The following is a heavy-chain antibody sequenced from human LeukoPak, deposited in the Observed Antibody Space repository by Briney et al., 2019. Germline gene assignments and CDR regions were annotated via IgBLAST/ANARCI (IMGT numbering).Heavy chain of an antibody. D-gene: IGHD3-22*01. CDR1: GGTFSSYA. J-gene: IGHJ5*02. V-gene: IGHV1-69*04. Sequence: SVKVSCKASGGTFSSYAISWVRQAPGQGLEWMGRIIPILGIANYAQKFQGRVTITADKSMSTAYMELSSLRSEDTAVYYCARAPPTDSNYYDSSGYNNWFDPWGQGTLVTVSS. CDR2: IIPILGIA. CDR3: ARAPPTDSNYYDSSGYNNWFDP.